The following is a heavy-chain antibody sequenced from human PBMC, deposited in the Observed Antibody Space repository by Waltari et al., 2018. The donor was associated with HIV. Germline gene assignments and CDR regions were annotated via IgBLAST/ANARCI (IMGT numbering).Heavy chain of an antibody. CDR2: ISGYNANT. CDR3: ARGLGGSYYYGVDV. V-gene: IGHV1-18*01. CDR1: GYIFTNYG. J-gene: IGHJ6*02. Sequence: QVHLVQSGAEVKMPGASVRVSCKTYGYIFTNYGVSWVRQATGQGLEWLGWISGYNANTNYAQRLQGRVTLTTDTSTSTAYMELRSLRSDDTAVYYCARGLGGSYYYGVDVWGQGTTVTVS.